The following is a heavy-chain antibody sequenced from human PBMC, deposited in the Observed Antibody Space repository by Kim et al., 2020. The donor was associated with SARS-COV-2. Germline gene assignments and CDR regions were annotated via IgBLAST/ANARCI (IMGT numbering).Heavy chain of an antibody. D-gene: IGHD1-26*01. Sequence: GGSLRLSCSVSGLTFSNFPFHWVRQAPGKGLEYVSAINDEGTKTYYADSVKGRFTISRDNSKNTLYLQMSSLRPEDTAVYFCVKDLYEYSANYLLRTDHWGQGTRVTVSS. J-gene: IGHJ4*02. CDR1: GLTFSNFP. V-gene: IGHV3-64D*06. CDR2: INDEGTKT. CDR3: VKDLYEYSANYLLRTDH.